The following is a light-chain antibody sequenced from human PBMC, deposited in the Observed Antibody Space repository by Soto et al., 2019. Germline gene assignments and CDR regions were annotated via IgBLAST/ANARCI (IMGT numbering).Light chain of an antibody. V-gene: IGLV2-23*01. CDR1: SSDVGRYNL. CDR3: CSYAGSTNLYV. Sequence: QSALAQPASVSGPPGQSITISCTGTSSDVGRYNLVSWYQQHPGKAPKLMIYGGSERPSGVSDRFSGSKSGNTASLAISGLQPEDEADYYCCSYAGSTNLYVFGSGTKVTVL. J-gene: IGLJ1*01. CDR2: GGS.